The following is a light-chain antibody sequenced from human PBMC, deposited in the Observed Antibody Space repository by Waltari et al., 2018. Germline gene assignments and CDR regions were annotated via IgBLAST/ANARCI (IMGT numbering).Light chain of an antibody. J-gene: IGLJ2*01. CDR2: DNN. CDR1: SSNIGSNY. Sequence: QSVLTQPPSVSAAPGQKVNISCSGTSSNIGSNYVYWYQHLPGTAPKLLISDNNKRPSGIPDRFSGSKSGASATLGITGLQTGDEADYYCGTWESSLSPYVVFGGGTKLTVL. V-gene: IGLV1-51*01. CDR3: GTWESSLSPYVV.